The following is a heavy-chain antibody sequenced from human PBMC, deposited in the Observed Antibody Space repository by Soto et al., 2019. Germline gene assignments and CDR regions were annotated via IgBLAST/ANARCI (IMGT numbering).Heavy chain of an antibody. J-gene: IGHJ4*02. D-gene: IGHD4-17*01. CDR2: TSGSGDNT. CDR1: GFTFASYA. CDR3: AKWGGVTTYDY. Sequence: EVQLLESGGGLVQPGGSLRLSCAASGFTFASYAMSWVRQAPGKGLEWVSTTSGSGDNTYYADSVKGRFTISRDNSKNTLYLQMNSLSADDTALYYCAKWGGVTTYDYWGQGTLVTVSS. V-gene: IGHV3-23*01.